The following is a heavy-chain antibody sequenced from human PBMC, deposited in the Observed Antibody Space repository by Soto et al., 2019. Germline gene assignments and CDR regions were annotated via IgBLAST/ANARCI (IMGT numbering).Heavy chain of an antibody. D-gene: IGHD2-15*01. CDR1: GGSISSYY. J-gene: IGHJ6*02. CDR2: IYYSGST. Sequence: SETLSLTCTVSGGSISSYYWSWIRQPPGKGLEWIGYIYYSGSTNYNPSLKSRVTISVDTSKNQFSLKLSSLRSEDTAVYYCARDKEMSGYCSGGSCPNYYGMDVWGQGTTVTVSS. CDR3: ARDKEMSGYCSGGSCPNYYGMDV. V-gene: IGHV4-59*01.